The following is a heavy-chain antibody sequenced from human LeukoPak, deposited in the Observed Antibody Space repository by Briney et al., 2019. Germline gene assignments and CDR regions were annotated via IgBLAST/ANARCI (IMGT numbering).Heavy chain of an antibody. J-gene: IGHJ4*02. CDR3: ARRRPSHYFDY. V-gene: IGHV4-39*01. Sequence: SETLSLTCTVSGGSISSSSMYYWAWIRQPPGKGLEWIGSMYYSGTTYYNPSLKSRVTISVDTSKNQFSLKLSSVTAADTAVYYCARRRPSHYFDYWGQGTLVTVSS. CDR1: GGSISSSSMYY. CDR2: MYYSGTT.